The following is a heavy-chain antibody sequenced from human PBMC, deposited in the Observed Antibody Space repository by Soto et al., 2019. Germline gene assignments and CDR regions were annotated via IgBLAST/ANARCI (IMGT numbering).Heavy chain of an antibody. D-gene: IGHD2-2*01. CDR2: IYYSGST. CDR1: GGSISSSSYY. Sequence: QLQLQESGPGLVKPSETLSLTCTVSGGSISSSSYYWGWIRQPPGKGLEWIGSIYYSGSTYYNPSLKSRVTISEDTSKNQFSLKLSSVTAADTAVYYCAAYCSSTSCPTLGALDIWGQGTMVTVSS. J-gene: IGHJ3*02. CDR3: AAYCSSTSCPTLGALDI. V-gene: IGHV4-39*01.